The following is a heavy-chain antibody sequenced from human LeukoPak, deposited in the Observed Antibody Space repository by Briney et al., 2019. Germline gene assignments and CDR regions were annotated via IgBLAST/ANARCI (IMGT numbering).Heavy chain of an antibody. CDR2: FRGKAYGGTT. Sequence: AGGSLSLSCTASGFTFGVFALSWVRQPQGKGREGEGLFRGKAYGGTTEYAASVKGRFTISRDDSKSIAYLQMNSLKTEDTAVYYCTRSRFLEWPNNWFDPWGQGTLVTVSS. D-gene: IGHD3-3*01. CDR3: TRSRFLEWPNNWFDP. CDR1: GFTFGVFA. V-gene: IGHV3-49*04. J-gene: IGHJ5*02.